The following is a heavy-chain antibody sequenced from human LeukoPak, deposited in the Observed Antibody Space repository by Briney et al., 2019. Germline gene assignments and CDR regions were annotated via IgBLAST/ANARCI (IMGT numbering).Heavy chain of an antibody. CDR3: ARDSDSSSFDY. Sequence: GGSLRLSCAASGITFSSYCMTWVRQAPGKGLEWVANIKQDGSETYYVDSVKGRFTIARDNAKNSLHLQMNSLRAEDTAVYYCARDSDSSSFDYWGKGTLVTVSS. CDR1: GITFSSYC. V-gene: IGHV3-7*01. D-gene: IGHD6-6*01. CDR2: IKQDGSET. J-gene: IGHJ4*02.